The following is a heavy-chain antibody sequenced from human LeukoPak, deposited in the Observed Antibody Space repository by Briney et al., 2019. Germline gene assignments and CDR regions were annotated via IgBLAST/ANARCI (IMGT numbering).Heavy chain of an antibody. Sequence: TGGSLRLSWAVAGFTVSTYIMSWVSQSPGKGLEWVSTIGTTGDDTYYADSVKGRFTISRDRSKNTLYLQMNSLRVDDSAVYYCAKERWESWGQGTQVTVSS. CDR1: GFTVSTYI. CDR3: AKERWES. V-gene: IGHV3-23*01. J-gene: IGHJ4*02. D-gene: IGHD1-26*01. CDR2: IGTTGDDT.